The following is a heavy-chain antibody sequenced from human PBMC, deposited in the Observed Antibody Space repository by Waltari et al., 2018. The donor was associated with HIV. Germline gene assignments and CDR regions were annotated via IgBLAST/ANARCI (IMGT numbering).Heavy chain of an antibody. CDR1: GYSFTSYD. CDR2: INSNVGNT. Sequence: QVPLVQSGAAVTKPGASVQVSCKTSGYSFTSYDINWVRQASGQGLEWMGWINSNVGNTGYAQRFQGRITMTRNTSTSTAYMELSGLTSEDTAVYYCARVATVPLGYWGQGTLVTVS. CDR3: ARVATVPLGY. V-gene: IGHV1-8*01. J-gene: IGHJ4*02. D-gene: IGHD2-21*02.